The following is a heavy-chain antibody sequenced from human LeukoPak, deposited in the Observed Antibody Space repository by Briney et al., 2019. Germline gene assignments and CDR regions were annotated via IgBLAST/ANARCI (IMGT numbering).Heavy chain of an antibody. J-gene: IGHJ4*02. D-gene: IGHD3-16*02. V-gene: IGHV3-7*01. CDR2: IKQDGSEK. Sequence: GGSLRLSCAASGFTFSSYWMSWVRQAPGKGLEWVANIKQDGSEKYYVDSVKGRFTISRDNAKNSLYLQMNSLRAEDTAVYYCARINREYYYDYVWGSYRYPYYFDYWGQGTLVTVSS. CDR1: GFTFSSYW. CDR3: ARINREYYYDYVWGSYRYPYYFDY.